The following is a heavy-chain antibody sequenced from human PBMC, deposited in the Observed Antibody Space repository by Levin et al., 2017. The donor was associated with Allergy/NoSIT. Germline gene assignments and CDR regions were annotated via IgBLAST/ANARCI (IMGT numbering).Heavy chain of an antibody. CDR2: ISGSGGST. D-gene: IGHD3-10*01. CDR1: GFTFSSYA. J-gene: IGHJ4*02. Sequence: GGSLRLSCAASGFTFSSYAMSWVRQAPGKGLEWVSAISGSGGSTYYADSVKGRFTISRDNSKNTLYLQMNSLRAEDTAVYYCATYYYGSGRSYYTLYFDYWGQGTLVTVSS. V-gene: IGHV3-23*01. CDR3: ATYYYGSGRSYYTLYFDY.